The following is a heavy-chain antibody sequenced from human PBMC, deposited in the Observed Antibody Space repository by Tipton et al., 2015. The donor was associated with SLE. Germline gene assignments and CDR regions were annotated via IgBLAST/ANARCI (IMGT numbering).Heavy chain of an antibody. CDR3: ARPYSSSYHDAFDI. CDR1: GGSISSSSYY. Sequence: TLSLTCTVSGGSISSSSYYWGWIRQPPGKGLEWIGEINHSGSTNYNPSLKSRVTISVDTSKNQISLKLSSVTAADTAVYYCARPYSSSYHDAFDIWGQGTMVTVSS. CDR2: INHSGST. J-gene: IGHJ3*02. D-gene: IGHD6-13*01. V-gene: IGHV4-39*01.